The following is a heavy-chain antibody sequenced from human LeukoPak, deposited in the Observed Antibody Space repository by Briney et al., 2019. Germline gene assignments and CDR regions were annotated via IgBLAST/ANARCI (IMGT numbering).Heavy chain of an antibody. J-gene: IGHJ4*02. D-gene: IGHD3-22*01. CDR2: ISGSGGST. CDR1: GFTFSSYG. CDR3: AKPGASTMIVVVRKNYFDY. Sequence: PGGSLKLSCAASGFTFSSYGMSWVRQAPGKGLEWVSAISGSGGSTYYADSVKGRFTISRDNSKNTLYLQMNSLRAEDTAVYYCAKPGASTMIVVVRKNYFDYWGQGTLVTVSS. V-gene: IGHV3-23*01.